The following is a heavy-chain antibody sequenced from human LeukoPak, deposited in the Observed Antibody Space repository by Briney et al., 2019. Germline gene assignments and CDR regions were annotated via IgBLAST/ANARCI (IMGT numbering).Heavy chain of an antibody. CDR2: INHSGST. CDR1: GGSFSGYY. V-gene: IGHV4-34*01. Sequence: SETLSLTCAVYGGSFSGYYWSWIRQPPGKGLEWIGEINHSGSTNYNPSLKSRVTISVDTSKNQFSLKLSSVTAADTAVYYCARGHGYYYGSGSYYPQGGYYGMDVWAKGPRSPSP. CDR3: ARGHGYYYGSGSYYPQGGYYGMDV. J-gene: IGHJ6*02. D-gene: IGHD3-10*01.